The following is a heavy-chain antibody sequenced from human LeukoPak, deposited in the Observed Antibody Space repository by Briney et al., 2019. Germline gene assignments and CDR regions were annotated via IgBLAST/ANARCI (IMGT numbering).Heavy chain of an antibody. CDR2: ISGSGGST. Sequence: QTGGSLRLSCAASGFTFSSYAMSWVRQAPGKGPEWVSAISGSGGSTYYADSVKGRFNISRDNSKNTLYLQMNSLRAEDTALYYCAKDKGYNTPSPKDFWGQGTLVTVSS. V-gene: IGHV3-23*01. CDR1: GFTFSSYA. D-gene: IGHD5-12*01. J-gene: IGHJ4*02. CDR3: AKDKGYNTPSPKDF.